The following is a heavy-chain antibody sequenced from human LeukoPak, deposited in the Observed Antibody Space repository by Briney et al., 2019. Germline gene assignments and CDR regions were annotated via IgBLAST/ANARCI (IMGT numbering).Heavy chain of an antibody. D-gene: IGHD6-13*01. V-gene: IGHV4-59*01. J-gene: IGHJ3*02. CDR3: ARGGYRQQLERGAFDI. CDR1: GGSISSYY. Sequence: SETLSLTCTVSGGSISSYYWSWIRQPPGKGLEWIGYIYYSGSTNYNPSLKSRVTISVDTSKNQFSLKLSSVTAADTAVYYCARGGYRQQLERGAFDIWGQGTMVTVTS. CDR2: IYYSGST.